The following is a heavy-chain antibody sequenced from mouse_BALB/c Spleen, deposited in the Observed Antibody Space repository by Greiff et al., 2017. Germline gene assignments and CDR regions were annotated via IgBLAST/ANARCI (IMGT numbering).Heavy chain of an antibody. V-gene: IGHV5-6*01. Sequence: EVKLVESGGDLVKPGGSLKLSCAASGFTFSSYGMSWVRQTPDKRLEWVATISSGGSYTYYPDSVKGRFTISRDNAKNTLYLQMSSLKSEDTAMYYCARHRAITTVVAGDAMDYWGQGTSVTVSS. CDR3: ARHRAITTVVAGDAMDY. CDR1: GFTFSSYG. J-gene: IGHJ4*01. D-gene: IGHD1-1*01. CDR2: ISSGGSYT.